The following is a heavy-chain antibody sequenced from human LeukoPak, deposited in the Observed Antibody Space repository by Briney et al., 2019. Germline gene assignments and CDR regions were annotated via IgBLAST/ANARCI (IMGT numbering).Heavy chain of an antibody. Sequence: GGSLRLSCAASGFTFSSYGMHWVCQAPGKGLEWVAVISYDGSNKYYADSVKGRFTISRDNSKNTLYLQMNSLRAEDTAVYYCAKDRAHYGGNSGFDYWGQGTLVTVSS. CDR3: AKDRAHYGGNSGFDY. V-gene: IGHV3-30*18. D-gene: IGHD4-23*01. CDR1: GFTFSSYG. CDR2: ISYDGSNK. J-gene: IGHJ4*02.